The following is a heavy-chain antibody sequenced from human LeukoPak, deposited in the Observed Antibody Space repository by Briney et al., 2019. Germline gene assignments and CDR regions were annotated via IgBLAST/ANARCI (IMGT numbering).Heavy chain of an antibody. D-gene: IGHD6-13*01. CDR3: ARRSATGPNWFDP. CDR2: IYPGDSDT. V-gene: IGHV5-51*01. CDR1: GYNFSTYW. J-gene: IGHJ5*02. Sequence: GESLKISCQGSGYNFSTYWIAWVRQMPGKGLEWMGIIYPGDSDTRYSPSFQGQVTISADKSISTAYLQWSSLRASDTAMYYCARRSATGPNWFDPWGQGTLVTVSS.